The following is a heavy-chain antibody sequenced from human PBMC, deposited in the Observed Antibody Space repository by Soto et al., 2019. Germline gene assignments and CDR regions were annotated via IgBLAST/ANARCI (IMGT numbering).Heavy chain of an antibody. D-gene: IGHD3-10*01. V-gene: IGHV4-4*07. CDR1: GGSMSGYH. CDR2: VHSTGST. J-gene: IGHJ4*02. Sequence: QVELQESGPRLVKPSETLYLTCTVSGGSMSGYHWSWVRQPAGKGLEWIGRVHSTGSTDYNPSVKSRITVSLDTSKKQFSLRLKSVTAADTALYFCARDSVSLTLFDYWPGNPGHRLL. CDR3: ARDSVSLTLFDY.